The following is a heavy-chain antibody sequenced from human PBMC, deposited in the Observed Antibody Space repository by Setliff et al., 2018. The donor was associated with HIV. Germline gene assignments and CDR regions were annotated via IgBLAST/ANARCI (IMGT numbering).Heavy chain of an antibody. Sequence: KASETLSLTCSVSGGSISSGSYYWTWIRQPAGKGPEWIGHIYTNGYTNYNPSLKSRVTISVDTSKNQFSLKLTSVTAADTAVYYCSNWNTTIDEDAWGQGTLVTVSS. CDR2: IYTNGYT. V-gene: IGHV4-61*09. J-gene: IGHJ5*02. D-gene: IGHD5-18*01. CDR3: SNWNTTIDEDA. CDR1: GGSISSGSYY.